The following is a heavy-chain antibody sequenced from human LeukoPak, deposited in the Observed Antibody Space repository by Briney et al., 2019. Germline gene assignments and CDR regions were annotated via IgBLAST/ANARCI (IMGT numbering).Heavy chain of an antibody. CDR3: ARAECGGDCYLYAFDI. Sequence: PRGSLRLSCAASGFTFSSYAMHWVRQAPGKGLEYVSAISSNGGSTYYANSVKGRFTISRDNSKNTLYLQMGSLRAEDMAVYYCARAECGGDCYLYAFDIWGQGTMVTVSS. CDR1: GFTFSSYA. D-gene: IGHD2-21*02. J-gene: IGHJ3*02. V-gene: IGHV3-64*01. CDR2: ISSNGGST.